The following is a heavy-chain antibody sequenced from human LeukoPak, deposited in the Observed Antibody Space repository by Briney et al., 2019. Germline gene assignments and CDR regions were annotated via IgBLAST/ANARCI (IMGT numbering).Heavy chain of an antibody. CDR2: ISGSGGST. CDR3: AKRGGYYYDSSGFLDY. Sequence: PGGSLRLSCAASGFTFSSYAMSWVRQAPGKGLEWVSAISGSGGSTYYADSVKGRFTISRDNSKNTLYLQMNSLRAEDTAVYYCAKRGGYYYDSSGFLDYWGQGTLVTVSS. D-gene: IGHD3-22*01. J-gene: IGHJ4*02. CDR1: GFTFSSYA. V-gene: IGHV3-23*01.